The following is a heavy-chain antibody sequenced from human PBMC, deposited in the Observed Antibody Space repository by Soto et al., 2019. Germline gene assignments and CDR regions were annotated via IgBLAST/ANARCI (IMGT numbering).Heavy chain of an antibody. J-gene: IGHJ5*02. CDR1: GFIVSKND. D-gene: IGHD4-17*01. CDR3: AREPFATDYGGSPEFCS. Sequence: GGSLRLSRAASGFIVSKNDRNWVRQAPGEGLEWVSVIHSDGVTYYADSVKGRFTVSRDNSKNTLYLQMNSLRAEDTAVYYCAREPFATDYGGSPEFCSWGQGTLVTVS. V-gene: IGHV3-53*01. CDR2: IHSDGVT.